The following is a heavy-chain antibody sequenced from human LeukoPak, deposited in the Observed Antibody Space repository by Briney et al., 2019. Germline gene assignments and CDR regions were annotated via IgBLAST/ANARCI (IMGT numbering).Heavy chain of an antibody. CDR2: IYYSGST. J-gene: IGHJ6*03. CDR3: ARGGGMGYYYYYLDV. Sequence: SETLSLTCTVSGYSISSGYYWGWIRQPPGKVLEWIGSIYYSGSTYYNPSLKSRVTISVDTSKNQFSLKLSSVTAADTAVYYCARGGGMGYYYYYLDVWGKGTTVTISS. CDR1: GYSISSGYY. V-gene: IGHV4-38-2*02. D-gene: IGHD3-16*01.